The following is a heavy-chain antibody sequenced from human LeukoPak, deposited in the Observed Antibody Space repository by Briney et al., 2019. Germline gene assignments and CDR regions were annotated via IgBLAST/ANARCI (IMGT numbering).Heavy chain of an antibody. CDR2: IYTSGST. CDR1: GGSFSSGPYY. Sequence: SETLSLTCTVSGGSFSSGPYYWRWIRQSAGKGLEWIGHIYTSGSTKYNPSLRSRVTISEDTSKNQFSLKLTSVTAADTAVYYCARASPSVTIFGVVPFESWGQGTLVTVSS. CDR3: ARASPSVTIFGVVPFES. J-gene: IGHJ4*02. D-gene: IGHD3-3*01. V-gene: IGHV4-61*09.